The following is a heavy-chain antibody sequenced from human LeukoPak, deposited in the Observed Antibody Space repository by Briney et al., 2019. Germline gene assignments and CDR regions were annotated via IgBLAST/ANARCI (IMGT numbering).Heavy chain of an antibody. D-gene: IGHD5-12*01. CDR1: GGSFRGYY. CDR2: INHSGIT. Sequence: SETLSLTCALYGGSFRGYYWSWIRQPPGKGLEWIGEINHSGITNYNPSLKSRVTISVDTSKNQPSLKLNSVTAADTALYYCARAATDSGYDWTTFDCWGQGTLVTVSS. V-gene: IGHV4-34*01. J-gene: IGHJ4*02. CDR3: ARAATDSGYDWTTFDC.